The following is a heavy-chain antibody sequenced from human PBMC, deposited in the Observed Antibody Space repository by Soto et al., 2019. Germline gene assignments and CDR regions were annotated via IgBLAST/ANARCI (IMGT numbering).Heavy chain of an antibody. Sequence: EVQLLATGGGLGQPGGSLRLSCTASGFTFNRYAMGWVRQAPGKGLQWVAGISASGGSTYYGPSVKGRFTISRDSSKNTLHLQIDRLRGEDTAIYFCAKATTYSYDTDAFDFWGHGTMVTVS. CDR1: GFTFNRYA. D-gene: IGHD3-22*01. CDR2: ISASGGST. CDR3: AKATTYSYDTDAFDF. V-gene: IGHV3-23*01. J-gene: IGHJ3*01.